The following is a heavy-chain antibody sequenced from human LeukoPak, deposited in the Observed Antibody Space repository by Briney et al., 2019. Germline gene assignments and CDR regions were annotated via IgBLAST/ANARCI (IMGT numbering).Heavy chain of an antibody. V-gene: IGHV1-18*01. D-gene: IGHD4-17*01. CDR2: ISAYNGNT. CDR1: GYTFTSYG. Sequence: ASVKVSCKASGYTFTSYGISWVRQAPGQGLEWMGWISAYNGNTNYAQRFQGRATMTRDTSTNTVYMDLSSLRSEDTAVYYCARDYGDYARFGGFDPWGQGTLVTVSS. J-gene: IGHJ5*02. CDR3: ARDYGDYARFGGFDP.